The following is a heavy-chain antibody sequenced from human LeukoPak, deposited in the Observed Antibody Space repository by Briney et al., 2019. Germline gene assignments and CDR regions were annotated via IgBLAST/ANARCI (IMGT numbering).Heavy chain of an antibody. Sequence: ASVNVSCKASGYTFTIYGISWVRQAPGQGLVWVGKLSAYSGNTNYAQKLEGRVTMTTDTSTSTAYMELRSLRSDDTAVYYCNLVGATGGEDYWGQGTLVTVSS. CDR3: NLVGATGGEDY. J-gene: IGHJ4*02. CDR1: GYTFTIYG. D-gene: IGHD1-26*01. CDR2: LSAYSGNT. V-gene: IGHV1-18*01.